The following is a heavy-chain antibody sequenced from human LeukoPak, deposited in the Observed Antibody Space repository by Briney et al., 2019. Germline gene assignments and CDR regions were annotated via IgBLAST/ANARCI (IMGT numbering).Heavy chain of an antibody. D-gene: IGHD6-19*01. CDR2: ISGSGGST. CDR3: AKGGYSSGWYRDYFDY. CDR1: GFTFSSYA. J-gene: IGHJ4*02. Sequence: GGSLRLSCAASGFTFSSYAMSWVPQAPGKGLEWVSAISGSGGSTSYADSVKGRFTISRDNSKNTLYLQMNSLRAEDTAVYYCAKGGYSSGWYRDYFDYWGQGTLVTVSS. V-gene: IGHV3-23*01.